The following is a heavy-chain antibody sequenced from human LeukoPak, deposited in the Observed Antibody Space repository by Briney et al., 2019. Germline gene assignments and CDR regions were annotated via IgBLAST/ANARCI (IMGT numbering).Heavy chain of an antibody. CDR2: INTNTGNP. V-gene: IGHV7-4-1*02. D-gene: IGHD6-13*01. CDR1: GYTFTSYA. Sequence: ASVTVSFKASGYTFTSYAMNWVRQAPGQGLEWMGWINTNTGNPTYAQGFTGRFVFSLDTSVSTAYMQISSLKAEDTAVYYCARGGPAAAGTGKNWGQGTLVTVSS. CDR3: ARGGPAAAGTGKN. J-gene: IGHJ4*02.